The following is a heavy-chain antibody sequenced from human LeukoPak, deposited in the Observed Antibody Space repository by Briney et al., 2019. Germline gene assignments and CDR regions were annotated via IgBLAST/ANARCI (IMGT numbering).Heavy chain of an antibody. D-gene: IGHD2-15*01. CDR2: VNPTDGGT. J-gene: IGHJ4*02. V-gene: IGHV1-46*03. Sequence: ASVKVSCKASGYTFTSYYMHWVRQAPGQGLEWMGIVNPTDGGTKYAQNFQGRVPMTRDTSTSTVYMELSSLRSEDTAIYFCTRSGVVGAPGDFDYWGQGTLVTVSS. CDR3: TRSGVVGAPGDFDY. CDR1: GYTFTSYY.